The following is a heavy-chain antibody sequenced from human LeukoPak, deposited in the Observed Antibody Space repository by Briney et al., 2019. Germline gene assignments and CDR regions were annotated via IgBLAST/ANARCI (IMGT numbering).Heavy chain of an antibody. CDR2: IRYDGSNK. J-gene: IGHJ4*02. V-gene: IGHV3-30*02. CDR1: GFTFSNYA. Sequence: GGSLRLSCAASGFTFSNYAMHWVRQAPGKGLEWVAFIRYDGSNKYYADSVKGRFTISRDNSKNTLYLQMNSLRAEDTAVYYCAKDQIRVITFGGLLDYWGQGTLVTVSS. D-gene: IGHD3-16*01. CDR3: AKDQIRVITFGGLLDY.